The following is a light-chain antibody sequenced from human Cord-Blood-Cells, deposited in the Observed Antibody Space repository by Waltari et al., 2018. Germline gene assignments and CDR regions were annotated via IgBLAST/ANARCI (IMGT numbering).Light chain of an antibody. CDR2: YVS. CDR1: SRDVGGYNY. CDR3: SSYTSSSTLYV. Sequence: QSALTQPASVSGSPGQSITISCTGTSRDVGGYNYVSWYQQHPGTAPKLMIYYVSNRPAVVACRCAGSKSGNTASLTISGLQAEDEADYYCSSYTSSSTLYVFGTGTKVTVL. V-gene: IGLV2-14*01. J-gene: IGLJ1*01.